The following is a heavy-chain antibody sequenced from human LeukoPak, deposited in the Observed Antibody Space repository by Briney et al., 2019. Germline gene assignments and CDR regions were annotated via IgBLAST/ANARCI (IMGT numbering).Heavy chain of an antibody. Sequence: SETLSLTCAVYRGSLSGYYWSWIRQPPRKGLEWIGEINHSGSTNYNPSLKSRATISVDTSKNQFSLKLSSVTAADTAVYYCARAKKEYISGYDSRGYYYYMDVWGKGTTVTVSS. CDR1: RGSLSGYY. CDR2: INHSGST. V-gene: IGHV4-34*01. D-gene: IGHD5-12*01. CDR3: ARAKKEYISGYDSRGYYYYMDV. J-gene: IGHJ6*03.